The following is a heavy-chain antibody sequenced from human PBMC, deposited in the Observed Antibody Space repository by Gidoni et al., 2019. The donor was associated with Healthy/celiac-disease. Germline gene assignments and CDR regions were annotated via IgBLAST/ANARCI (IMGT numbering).Heavy chain of an antibody. Sequence: QVQLQESGPVLVKPSQTLSLPCTFSGGSISSGGYYWSWIRQHPGNGLEWIGYIYYSGSTYYNPSLKSRVTISVDTSKNQFSLKLSSVTAADTAVYYCARDNPAASWYYFDYWGQGTLVTVSS. CDR3: ARDNPAASWYYFDY. CDR1: GGSISSGGYY. CDR2: IYYSGST. D-gene: IGHD2-2*01. V-gene: IGHV4-31*03. J-gene: IGHJ4*02.